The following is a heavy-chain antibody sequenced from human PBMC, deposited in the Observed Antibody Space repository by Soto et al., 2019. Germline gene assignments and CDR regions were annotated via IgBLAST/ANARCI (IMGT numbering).Heavy chain of an antibody. J-gene: IGHJ4*02. V-gene: IGHV2-5*02. CDR1: GFSLTTNGVG. CDR3: AHTVARGAYWETFNY. D-gene: IGHD1-26*01. CDR2: IYRDDDK. Sequence: QITLKESGPTLVKPTQTLTLTCTVSGFSLTTNGVGVCWFRQPPGKALEWLALIYRDDDKRYRPSLKSRVTITKDNTKNQVVLTTTNMAPVDTATYYCAHTVARGAYWETFNYWGQGTQVTVSS.